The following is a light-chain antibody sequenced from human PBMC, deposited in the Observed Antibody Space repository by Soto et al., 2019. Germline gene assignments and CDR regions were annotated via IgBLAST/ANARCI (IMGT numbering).Light chain of an antibody. CDR3: QQRTNWPPT. CDR1: QSVSSY. J-gene: IGKJ4*01. CDR2: DAS. V-gene: IGKV3-11*01. Sequence: EIVLTQSPATLSLSPGDRATLSCRASQSVSSYLAWYQQRPGQAPRLLIYDASNRATGIPARFSGSGSGTDFTLTINSLETEDFAVYYCQQRTNWPPTFGGGTKVEIK.